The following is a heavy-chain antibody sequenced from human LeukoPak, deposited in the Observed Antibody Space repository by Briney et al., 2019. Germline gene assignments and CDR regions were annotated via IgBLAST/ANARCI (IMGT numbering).Heavy chain of an antibody. Sequence: GGSLRLSCAASGFTFSTYSMKWVRQAPGKGLEWVSYISDSSAMYYADSVRGRFTISRENDKNSLFLQMNSLRAEDTAVYYCAGRGYDILTGYYYIDYWGQGTLVTVSS. CDR3: AGRGYDILTGYYYIDY. CDR2: ISDSSAM. CDR1: GFTFSTYS. V-gene: IGHV3-48*01. J-gene: IGHJ4*02. D-gene: IGHD3-9*01.